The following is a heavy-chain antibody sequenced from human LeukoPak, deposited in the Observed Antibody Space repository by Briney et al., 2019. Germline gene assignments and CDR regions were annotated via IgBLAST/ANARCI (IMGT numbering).Heavy chain of an antibody. CDR1: GFTFSSYE. CDR3: ARDSGGYGDY. V-gene: IGHV3-48*03. D-gene: IGHD2-8*02. Sequence: GGSLRLSCVASGFTFSSYEMNWVRQAPGKGLEWVSYIGSSGSTKYFADSVRGRFTISIDNAKDSLYLQMNSLRAEDTAVYYCARDSGGYGDYWGQGTLVTVPS. J-gene: IGHJ4*02. CDR2: IGSSGSTK.